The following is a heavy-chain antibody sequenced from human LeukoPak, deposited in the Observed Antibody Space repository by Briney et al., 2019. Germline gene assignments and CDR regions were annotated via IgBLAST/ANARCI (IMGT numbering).Heavy chain of an antibody. CDR2: ISSYSSNI. D-gene: IGHD4-11*01. J-gene: IGHJ4*02. Sequence: GGSLRLSCAASGFTFSSYTMNWVRQAPGKGLEWVSSISSYSSNIYYADSVKGRFTISRDIAKNSLYLQMNSLRVEDTAVYYCARLHLDYSDFDYWGQGTLVTVSS. CDR3: ARLHLDYSDFDY. V-gene: IGHV3-21*01. CDR1: GFTFSSYT.